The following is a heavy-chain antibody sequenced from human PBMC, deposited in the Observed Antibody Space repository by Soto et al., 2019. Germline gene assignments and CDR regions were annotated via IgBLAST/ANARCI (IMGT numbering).Heavy chain of an antibody. J-gene: IGHJ5*02. CDR1: GYTFTSYV. Sequence: SCKASGYTFTSYVMHWVRQAPGQRLEWMGWINAGNGNTKYSQKFQGRVTMTSDTSISTAYMELSRLRSDDTAVYYCARDFPLNSSGWYGWFDPWGQGTLVTVSS. D-gene: IGHD6-19*01. V-gene: IGHV1-3*01. CDR3: ARDFPLNSSGWYGWFDP. CDR2: INAGNGNT.